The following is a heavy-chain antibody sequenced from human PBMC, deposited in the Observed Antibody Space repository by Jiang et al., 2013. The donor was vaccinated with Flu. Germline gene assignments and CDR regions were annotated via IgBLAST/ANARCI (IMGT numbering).Heavy chain of an antibody. CDR3: ARFKGPLAFDI. CDR1: GGSISSSNW. Sequence: LVKPSGTLSLTCAVSGGSISSSNWWSWVRQPPGRGLEWIGEKSIIWEHQLQPSLKSRVTISVDKSKNQFSLKLSSVTAADTAVYYCARFKGPLAFDIWGQGTMVTVSS. CDR2: KSIIWEH. J-gene: IGHJ3*02. V-gene: IGHV4-4*02.